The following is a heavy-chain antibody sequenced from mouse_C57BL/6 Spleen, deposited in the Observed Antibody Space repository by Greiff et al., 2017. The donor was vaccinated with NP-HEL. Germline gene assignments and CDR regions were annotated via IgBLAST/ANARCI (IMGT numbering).Heavy chain of an antibody. CDR1: GFTFSSYG. Sequence: EVQGVESGGDLVKPGGSLKLSCAASGFTFSSYGMSWVRQTPDKRLEWVATISSGGSYTYSPDSVKGRFTISRDNAKNTLYLQMSSLKSEDTAMYYCARYSNYYAMDYWGQGTSVTVSS. J-gene: IGHJ4*01. V-gene: IGHV5-6*01. CDR3: ARYSNYYAMDY. D-gene: IGHD2-5*01. CDR2: ISSGGSYT.